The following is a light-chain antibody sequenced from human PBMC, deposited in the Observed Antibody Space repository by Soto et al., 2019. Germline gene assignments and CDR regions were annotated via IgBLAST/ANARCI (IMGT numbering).Light chain of an antibody. Sequence: IPMAQSPSSLSASIGDIVTTTCRASQSIYIYLNWYQQKPGKAPKLLIYAASSLQRGVPSTFSGGGSGTDFTLTISSLQPEDFATYYCQQSYSSITLGQGTRLEIK. CDR1: QSIYIY. CDR3: QQSYSSIT. CDR2: AAS. V-gene: IGKV1-39*01. J-gene: IGKJ5*01.